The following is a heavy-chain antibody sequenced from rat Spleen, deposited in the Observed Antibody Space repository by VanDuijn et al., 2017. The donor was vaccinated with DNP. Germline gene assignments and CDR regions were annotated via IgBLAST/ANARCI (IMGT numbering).Heavy chain of an antibody. CDR3: ATRTTQGFFDY. Sequence: EVQLVESGGGLVQPGRSLKLSCAASGFTFSTFPMAWVRQAPTKGLEWVTTISASGANIYYRDSVRGRFTIFRDIPKSTLYLQMDSLRSEDTATYYCATRTTQGFFDYWGQGVMVTVSS. CDR2: ISASGANI. J-gene: IGHJ2*01. D-gene: IGHD1-10*01. V-gene: IGHV5-25*01. CDR1: GFTFSTFP.